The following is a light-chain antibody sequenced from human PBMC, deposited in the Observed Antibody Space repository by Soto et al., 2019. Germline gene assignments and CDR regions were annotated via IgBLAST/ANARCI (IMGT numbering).Light chain of an antibody. CDR3: HQYDSWT. CDR2: SVS. Sequence: IVLTQSPGTVSLSPGERATLSCRASQSGNSIYLAWFQQKPGQAPTLLIYSVSTRATGIPDRFSGSGSGTDFTLTISRLEPEDFAVYYCHQYDSWTFGQGTKVDIK. CDR1: QSGNSIY. J-gene: IGKJ1*01. V-gene: IGKV3-20*01.